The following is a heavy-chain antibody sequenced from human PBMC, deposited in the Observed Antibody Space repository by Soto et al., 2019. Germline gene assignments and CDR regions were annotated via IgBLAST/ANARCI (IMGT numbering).Heavy chain of an antibody. CDR1: GGSISSYY. V-gene: IGHV4-59*01. J-gene: IGHJ6*02. CDR2: IYYSGST. CDR3: ARDHRVQIAVASYYYYYYGMDV. D-gene: IGHD6-19*01. Sequence: SETLSLTCTVSGGSISSYYWSWIRQPPGKGLEWIGYIYYSGSTNYNPSLKSRVTISVDTSKNQFSLKLSSVTAADTAVYYCARDHRVQIAVASYYYYYYGMDVWGQGTTVTVSS.